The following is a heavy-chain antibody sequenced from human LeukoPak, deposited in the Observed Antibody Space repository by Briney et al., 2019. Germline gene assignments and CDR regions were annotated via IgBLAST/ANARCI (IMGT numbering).Heavy chain of an antibody. Sequence: GGSLRLSCAASGFTVTTYWMSWVRQAPGKGLEYVSAISSNGDSTFYANSVKGRFTISRDNPKNTLYLQMGSLRADDMAVYYCLRWSDYWGQGTLVTVSS. D-gene: IGHD4-23*01. CDR1: GFTVTTYW. CDR2: ISSNGDST. V-gene: IGHV3-64*01. J-gene: IGHJ4*02. CDR3: LRWSDY.